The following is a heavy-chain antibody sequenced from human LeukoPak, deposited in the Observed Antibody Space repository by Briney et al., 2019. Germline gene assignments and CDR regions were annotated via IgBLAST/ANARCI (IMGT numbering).Heavy chain of an antibody. D-gene: IGHD2-2*02. J-gene: IGHJ6*03. CDR2: INPNSGGT. CDR3: ARVAAEVVGVPGAIGFGWLRRDYYYMDV. Sequence: ASVKVSCKASGYTFTGYYMHWVRQAPGQGLEWMGWINPNSGGTNYAQKFQGRVTTTRDMSTSTVYMELSSLRSEDTAVYYCARVAAEVVGVPGAIGFGWLRRDYYYMDVWGKGTTVTVSS. V-gene: IGHV1-2*02. CDR1: GYTFTGYY.